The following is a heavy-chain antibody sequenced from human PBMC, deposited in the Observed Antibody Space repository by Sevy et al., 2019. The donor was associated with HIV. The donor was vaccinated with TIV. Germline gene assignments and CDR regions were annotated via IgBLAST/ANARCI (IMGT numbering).Heavy chain of an antibody. CDR2: ISGRGDST. J-gene: IGHJ4*02. D-gene: IGHD3-10*01. CDR3: AKDLENAGIDPGY. CDR1: GFTFSSLA. Sequence: GGSLRLSCAASGFTFSSLAMSWVRQAPGKGLEWVSAISGRGDSTYYTDSVRGRFTISRDNSKNTLYLQLNSLRAEDTALYYCAKDLENAGIDPGYWGQRTLVTVSS. V-gene: IGHV3-23*01.